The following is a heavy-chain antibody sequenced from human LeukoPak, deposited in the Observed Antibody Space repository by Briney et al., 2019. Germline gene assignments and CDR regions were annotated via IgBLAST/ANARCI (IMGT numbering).Heavy chain of an antibody. CDR3: ARGPKWLLLGYFDY. D-gene: IGHD3-22*01. J-gene: IGHJ4*02. CDR2: INHSGST. V-gene: IGHV4-39*07. CDR1: GGSISSGDYY. Sequence: PSETLSLTCTVSGGSISSGDYYWSWIRQPPGKGLEWIGEINHSGSTNYNPSLKGRVTISVDTSKNQFSLKLSSVTAADTAVYYCARGPKWLLLGYFDYWGQGTLVTVSS.